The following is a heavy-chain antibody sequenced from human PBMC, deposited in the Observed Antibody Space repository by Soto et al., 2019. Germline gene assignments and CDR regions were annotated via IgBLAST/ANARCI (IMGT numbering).Heavy chain of an antibody. Sequence: PSETLCLTCAVAWGSIRSNNWWSWVRQAPGKGLEWIGEIYHSGRTSYNPSLRSRVTMSVDKSKNQFSLIVTSVTAADTAVYYCTKDGSGHPYYSDNWGPGTLVTVSS. CDR3: TKDGSGHPYYSDN. CDR2: IYHSGRT. J-gene: IGHJ4*02. V-gene: IGHV4-4*02. D-gene: IGHD3-3*01. CDR1: WGSIRSNNW.